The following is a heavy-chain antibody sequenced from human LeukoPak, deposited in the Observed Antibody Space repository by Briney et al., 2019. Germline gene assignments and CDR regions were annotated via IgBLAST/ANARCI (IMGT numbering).Heavy chain of an antibody. CDR1: GYTFTGYY. D-gene: IGHD2-21*02. V-gene: IGHV1-2*02. CDR2: INPNSGGT. J-gene: IGHJ5*02. Sequence: GASVKVSCKASGYTFTGYYMHWVRQAPGQGLEWMGWINPNSGGTNYAQKFQGRVTMTRDTFISTAYMELSRLRSDDTAVYYCARDRRIVVVTAIRWFDPWGQGTLVTVSS. CDR3: ARDRRIVVVTAIRWFDP.